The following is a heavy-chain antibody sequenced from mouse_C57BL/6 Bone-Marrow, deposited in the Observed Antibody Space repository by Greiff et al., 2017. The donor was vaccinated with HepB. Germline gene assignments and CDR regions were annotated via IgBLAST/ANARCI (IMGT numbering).Heavy chain of an antibody. Sequence: QVQLQQSGAELARPGASVKLSCKASGYTSTSYGISWVKQRTGQGLEWIGEIYPRSGNTYSNEKFKGKATLTADKSSSTAYMELRSLTSEDSAVYFCAQGLRRLVTYRGQGTLVTVSA. CDR1: GYTSTSYG. J-gene: IGHJ3*01. V-gene: IGHV1-81*01. CDR2: IYPRSGNT. D-gene: IGHD2-2*01. CDR3: AQGLRRLVTY.